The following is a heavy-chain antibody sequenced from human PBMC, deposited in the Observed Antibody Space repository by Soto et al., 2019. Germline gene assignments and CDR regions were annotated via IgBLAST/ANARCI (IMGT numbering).Heavy chain of an antibody. D-gene: IGHD3-10*01. CDR1: GGSISSSSYY. V-gene: IGHV4-39*01. Sequence: QLQLQESGPGLVKPSETLSLTCTVSGGSISSSSYYWGWIRQPPGKGLEWIGSIYYSGSTYYHPSLKSRVTISVDTSKNQFSLKLSSVTAADTAVYYCARHEERGITMVRGVIDWFDPWGQGTLVTVSS. J-gene: IGHJ5*02. CDR3: ARHEERGITMVRGVIDWFDP. CDR2: IYYSGST.